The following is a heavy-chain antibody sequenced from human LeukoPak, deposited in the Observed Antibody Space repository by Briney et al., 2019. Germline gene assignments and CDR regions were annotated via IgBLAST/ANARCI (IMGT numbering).Heavy chain of an antibody. J-gene: IGHJ6*03. CDR1: GASISTYN. Sequence: PSETLSLTCAVSGASISTYNWSWIRQPAGKGLEWIGRFYRGGSSNHNPSLKSRVTMSIDTSKNQFSLKLSSVTAADTAVYFCARSRWGDFHYYYYMDVWGEGTTVTISS. D-gene: IGHD3-10*01. CDR3: ARSRWGDFHYYYYMDV. CDR2: FYRGGSS. V-gene: IGHV4-4*07.